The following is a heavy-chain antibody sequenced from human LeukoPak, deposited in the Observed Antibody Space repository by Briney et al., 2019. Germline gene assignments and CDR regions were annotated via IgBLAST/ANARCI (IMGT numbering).Heavy chain of an antibody. CDR1: GGSISSGGYY. V-gene: IGHV4-30-2*01. Sequence: SQTLSLTCTVSGGSISSGGYYWSWIRQPPGKGLEWIGYIYHSGSTYYNPSLKSRVTISVDRSKNQFSLKLSSVTAVDTAVYYCARETYYDRQGTWGQGTLVTVSS. CDR3: ARETYYDRQGT. J-gene: IGHJ5*02. CDR2: IYHSGST. D-gene: IGHD3-3*01.